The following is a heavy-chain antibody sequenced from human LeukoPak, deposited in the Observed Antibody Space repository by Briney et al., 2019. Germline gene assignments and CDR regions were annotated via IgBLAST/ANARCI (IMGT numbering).Heavy chain of an antibody. CDR3: AKGPKLGDGFHCDS. J-gene: IGHJ4*02. D-gene: IGHD5-24*01. V-gene: IGHV4-59*01. CDR2: IYYSGST. Sequence: SETLSLTCTVSGGSISSYYWSWIRQPPGKGLEWIGYIYYSGSTNYNPSLKSRVTIPVDTSKNQFSLKLSSVTAADTAVYYCAKGPKLGDGFHCDSWGQGTLVTVSS. CDR1: GGSISSYY.